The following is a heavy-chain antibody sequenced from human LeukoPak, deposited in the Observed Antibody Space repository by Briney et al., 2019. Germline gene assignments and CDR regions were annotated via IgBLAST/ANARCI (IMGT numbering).Heavy chain of an antibody. J-gene: IGHJ4*02. CDR2: ISSSSSYI. CDR1: GVTFSSYS. CDR3: ARIVGVGYFDY. D-gene: IGHD2-15*01. Sequence: GGSLRLSCAASGVTFSSYSMNWVRQAPGKGLEWVSSISSSSSYIYYADSVKGRFTISRDNAKNSLYLQMNSLRAEDTAVYYCARIVGVGYFDYWGQGTLVTVSS. V-gene: IGHV3-21*01.